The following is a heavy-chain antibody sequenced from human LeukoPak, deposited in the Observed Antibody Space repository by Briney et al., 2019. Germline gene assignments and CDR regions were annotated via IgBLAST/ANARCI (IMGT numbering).Heavy chain of an antibody. CDR2: ITAYNGNT. CDR1: GYTFTSYG. CDR3: ARGTSGGLRLGY. D-gene: IGHD3-10*01. J-gene: IGHJ4*02. V-gene: IGHV1-18*01. Sequence: ASVKVSCKASGYTFTSYGISWVRRAPGQGLEWMGWITAYNGNTNYAQKLQGRVTMTTDTSTSTAYMELRSLRSDDTAVYYCARGTSGGLRLGYWGQGTLVTVSS.